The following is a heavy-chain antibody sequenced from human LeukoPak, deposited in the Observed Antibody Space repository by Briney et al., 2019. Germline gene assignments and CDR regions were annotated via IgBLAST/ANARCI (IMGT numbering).Heavy chain of an antibody. CDR1: GGSLSGDKW. Sequence: SETLSLTCAVSGGSLSGDKWWSWVRQAPGKGLEWIGEVDHSGRTNYNPSLKSRVTISEDKSKNQFSLIMSSVTAADTAVYYCAKGDRGGWLDFDSWGQGTLATVSS. V-gene: IGHV4-4*02. CDR3: AKGDRGGWLDFDS. J-gene: IGHJ4*02. D-gene: IGHD3-22*01. CDR2: VDHSGRT.